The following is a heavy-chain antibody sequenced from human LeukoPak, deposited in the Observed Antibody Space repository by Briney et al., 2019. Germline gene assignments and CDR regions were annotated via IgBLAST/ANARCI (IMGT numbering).Heavy chain of an antibody. D-gene: IGHD1-1*01. CDR1: GFTFSSYW. CDR2: IAQGGSRQ. V-gene: IGHV3-7*01. Sequence: PGGSLRLSCAASGFTFSSYWMGWVRQAPGKGLEWVANIAQGGSRQYYVDSVKGRFTVSRDNPKNSLYLQINSLRAEDTAVYYCAKHGNFVFDYWGQGTLVTVSS. CDR3: AKHGNFVFDY. J-gene: IGHJ4*02.